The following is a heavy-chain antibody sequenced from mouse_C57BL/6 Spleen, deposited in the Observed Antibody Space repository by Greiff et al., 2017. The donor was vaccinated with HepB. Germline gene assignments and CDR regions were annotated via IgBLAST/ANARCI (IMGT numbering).Heavy chain of an antibody. CDR1: GYTFTSYW. V-gene: IGHV1-64*01. CDR2: IHPNSGST. D-gene: IGHD1-1*01. CDR3: ARKGGSSYWYFDV. Sequence: VQLQQPGAELVKPGASVKLSCKASGYTFTSYWMHWVKQRPGQGLEWIGMIHPNSGSTNYNEKFKSKATLTVDKSSSTAYMQLSSLTSEDSAVYDCARKGGSSYWYFDVWGTGTTVTVSS. J-gene: IGHJ1*03.